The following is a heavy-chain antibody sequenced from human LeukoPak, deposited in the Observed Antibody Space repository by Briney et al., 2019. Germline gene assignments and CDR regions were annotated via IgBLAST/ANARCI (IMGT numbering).Heavy chain of an antibody. CDR1: GFTFSSYE. Sequence: GGSLRLSCAASGFTFSSYEMNWVRQAPGKGLEWVSYISSSGSTIYYADSVKGRFTISRDNAKNSLYLQMNSLRAEDTAVYYCARDHVLGSNIDYWGQGTLVTVSS. D-gene: IGHD1-26*01. V-gene: IGHV3-48*03. CDR2: ISSSGSTI. J-gene: IGHJ4*02. CDR3: ARDHVLGSNIDY.